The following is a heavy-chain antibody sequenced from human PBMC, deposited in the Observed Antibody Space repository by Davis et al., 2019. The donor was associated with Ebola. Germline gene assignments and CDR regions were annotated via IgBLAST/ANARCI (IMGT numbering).Heavy chain of an antibody. V-gene: IGHV1-69*13. CDR3: ARDNVATIYYFDY. CDR2: IIPIFGTA. CDR1: GYNFIEYF. D-gene: IGHD5-24*01. Sequence: SVKVSCKASGYNFIEYFMHWVRQAPGQGLEWMGRIIPIFGTANYAQKFQGRVTITADESTSTAYMELSSLRSEDTAVYYCARDNVATIYYFDYWGQGTLVTVSS. J-gene: IGHJ4*02.